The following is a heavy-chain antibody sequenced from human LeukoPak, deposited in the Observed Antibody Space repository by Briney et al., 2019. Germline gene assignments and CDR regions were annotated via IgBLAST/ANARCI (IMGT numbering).Heavy chain of an antibody. J-gene: IGHJ6*02. CDR3: ATGRYCSGGSCYSDNYYYYYGMDV. CDR2: IIPIFGTA. D-gene: IGHD2-15*01. Sequence: SVKVSCKASGYTFTSYYMHWVRQAPGQGLEWMGGIIPIFGTANYAQKFQGRVTITADESTSTAYMELSSLRSEDTAVYYCATGRYCSGGSCYSDNYYYYYGMDVWGQGTTVTVSS. CDR1: GYTFTSYY. V-gene: IGHV1-69*13.